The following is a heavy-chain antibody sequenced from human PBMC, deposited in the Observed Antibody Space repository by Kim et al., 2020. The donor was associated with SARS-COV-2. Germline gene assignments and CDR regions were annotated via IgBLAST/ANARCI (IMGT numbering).Heavy chain of an antibody. CDR1: GGSISSYY. J-gene: IGHJ4*02. D-gene: IGHD5-18*01. CDR2: IYYSGST. CDR3: ARAVDTAMVGYFDY. Sequence: SETLSLTCTVSGGSISSYYWSWIRQPPGKGLEWIGYIYYSGSTNYNPSLKSRVTISVDTSKNQFSLKLSSVTAADTAVYYCARAVDTAMVGYFDYWGQGTLVTVSS. V-gene: IGHV4-59*01.